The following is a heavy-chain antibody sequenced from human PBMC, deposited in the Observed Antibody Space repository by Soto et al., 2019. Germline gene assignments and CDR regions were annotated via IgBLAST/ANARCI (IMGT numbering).Heavy chain of an antibody. CDR2: ISAYNGNT. Sequence: ASVKVSCKASGYTFTNCGISWVRQAPGQGLEWMGWISAYNGNTNYAQKFQGRVTMTTDTSTSTAYMELRSLRSDDTAVYYCAREGRIRDYGMDVWGQGTTVTVSS. CDR3: AREGRIRDYGMDV. J-gene: IGHJ6*02. CDR1: GYTFTNCG. V-gene: IGHV1-18*04. D-gene: IGHD2-15*01.